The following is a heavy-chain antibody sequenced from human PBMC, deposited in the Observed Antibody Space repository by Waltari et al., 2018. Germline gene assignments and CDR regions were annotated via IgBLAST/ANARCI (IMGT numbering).Heavy chain of an antibody. CDR1: GFTFSSYS. D-gene: IGHD2-15*01. J-gene: IGHJ4*02. V-gene: IGHV3-21*01. CDR2: ISSSSSYI. CDR3: ARDLSGARDY. Sequence: EVQLVESGGGLVKPGGSLRLSCAASGFTFSSYSMNWVRQAPGKGLEWVSSISSSSSYIYYADSVKFRVTIARDNAKNALYLQMNSLRAEDTAVYYCARDLSGARDYWGQGTLVTVSS.